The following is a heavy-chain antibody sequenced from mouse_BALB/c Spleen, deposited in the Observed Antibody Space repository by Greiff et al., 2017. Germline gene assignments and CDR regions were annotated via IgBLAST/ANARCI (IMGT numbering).Heavy chain of an antibody. J-gene: IGHJ4*01. D-gene: IGHD3-2*01. CDR3: AQTAPYAMDY. Sequence: VQLQQSGAELVKPGASVKLSCTASGFNIKDTYMHWVKQRPEQGLEWIGRIDPASGNTIYDPKFQGKASITADTSSNTAYLQLSSLTSEDTAVYYCAQTAPYAMDYWGQGTSVTVSS. V-gene: IGHV14-3*02. CDR1: GFNIKDTY. CDR2: IDPASGNT.